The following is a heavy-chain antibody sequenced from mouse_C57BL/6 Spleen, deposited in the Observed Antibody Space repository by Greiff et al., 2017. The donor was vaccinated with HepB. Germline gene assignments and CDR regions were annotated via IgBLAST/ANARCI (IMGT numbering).Heavy chain of an antibody. J-gene: IGHJ4*01. CDR1: GFTFSDAW. CDR2: IRNKANNHAT. CDR3: TGQLRPPYYYAMDY. Sequence: EVKLVESGGGLVQPGGSMKLSCAASGFTFSDAWMDWVRQSPEKGLEWVAEIRNKANNHATYYAESVKGRFTISRDDSKSSVYLQMNSLRAEDTGIYYCTGQLRPPYYYAMDYWGQGTSVTVSS. D-gene: IGHD3-2*02. V-gene: IGHV6-6*01.